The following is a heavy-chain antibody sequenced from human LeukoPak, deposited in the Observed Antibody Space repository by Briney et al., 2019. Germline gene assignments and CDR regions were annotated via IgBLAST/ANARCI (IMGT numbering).Heavy chain of an antibody. CDR2: IYPRDSDA. CDR1: GFSFTNYW. J-gene: IGHJ4*02. D-gene: IGHD4-17*01. V-gene: IGHV5-51*01. CDR3: ARRGGGDYDNNLDH. Sequence: GESLKISCKTFGFSFTNYWIDWVRQMPGKGLEWMGTIYPRDSDARYSPTFQGQVTISVDKSINTAYLQWSSLKAPDTAIYYCARRGGGDYDNNLDHWGQGTLLTVSS.